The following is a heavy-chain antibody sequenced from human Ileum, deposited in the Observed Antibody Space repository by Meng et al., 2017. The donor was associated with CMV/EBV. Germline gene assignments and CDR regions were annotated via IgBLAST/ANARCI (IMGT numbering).Heavy chain of an antibody. CDR3: AKRVPWTRRYNFYYSMDA. CDR2: VRYNGNDK. Sequence: GESLKISCAASGFSFSDYGMVWVRQAPGKGLEWVALVRYNGNDKYYADSVKGRFTISRDNSKNTLYLQMNSLRTEDTAVYYCAKRVPWTRRYNFYYSMDAWGRGTTVTVSS. CDR1: GFSFSDYG. V-gene: IGHV3-30*02. D-gene: IGHD1-1*01. J-gene: IGHJ6*02.